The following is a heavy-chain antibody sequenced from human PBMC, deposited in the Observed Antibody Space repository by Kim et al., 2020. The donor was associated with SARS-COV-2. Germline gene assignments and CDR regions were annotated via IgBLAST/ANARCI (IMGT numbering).Heavy chain of an antibody. V-gene: IGHV4-31*02. Sequence: SNPSLKSRLTISVDTPKNQFALKLSSVTAADTAVYYCAREHLGGYYGMYVWGQGTTVTVSS. J-gene: IGHJ6*02. CDR3: AREHLGGYYGMYV.